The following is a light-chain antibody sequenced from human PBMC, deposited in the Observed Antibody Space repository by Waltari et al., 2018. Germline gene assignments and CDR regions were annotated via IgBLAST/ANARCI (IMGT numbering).Light chain of an antibody. J-gene: IGLJ3*02. Sequence: QSALTQPASVSGSPGQPITIPCPGTSSDIGGYNYVSWYQHHPGKAPKLIIYEVSNRPSGVSNRFSGSKSGNTASLTISGLQAEDEADYYCSSYTSNSRVFGAGTKLTVL. CDR3: SSYTSNSRV. CDR2: EVS. CDR1: SSDIGGYNY. V-gene: IGLV2-14*01.